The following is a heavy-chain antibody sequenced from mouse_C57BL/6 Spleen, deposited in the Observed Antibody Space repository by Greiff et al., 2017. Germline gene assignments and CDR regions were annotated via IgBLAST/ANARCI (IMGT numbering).Heavy chain of an antibody. Sequence: QVQLKQSGAELVRPGASVTLSCKASGYTFTDYEMHWVKQTPVHGLEWIGAIDPETGGTAYNQKVKGKAILTADKSSSTAYLELRSLTSEDSAVYYCTRSGWLLPDYWGQGTTLTVSS. CDR3: TRSGWLLPDY. CDR2: IDPETGGT. CDR1: GYTFTDYE. D-gene: IGHD2-3*01. J-gene: IGHJ2*01. V-gene: IGHV1-15*01.